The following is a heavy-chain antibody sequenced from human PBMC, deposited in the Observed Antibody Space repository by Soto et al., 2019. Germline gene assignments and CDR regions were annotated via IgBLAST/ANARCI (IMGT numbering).Heavy chain of an antibody. CDR1: GGSITSYY. D-gene: IGHD1-26*01. J-gene: IGHJ3*02. CDR2: IFYSGST. V-gene: IGHV4-59*01. CDR3: ARVGGAPLGAFDI. Sequence: PSXTLSLTCTVSGGSITSYYWSWIRQPPGKGLEWIGYIFYSGSTNYNPSLTSRATLSVDTSRNQLSLKLTSVNAADTAVYYCARVGGAPLGAFDIWGQGTMVTVSS.